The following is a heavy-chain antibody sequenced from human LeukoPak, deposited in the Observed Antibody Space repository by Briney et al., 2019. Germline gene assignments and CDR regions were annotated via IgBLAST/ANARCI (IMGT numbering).Heavy chain of an antibody. V-gene: IGHV4-59*11. CDR1: GGSISSHY. CDR3: AREGAGAHYFDY. D-gene: IGHD1-26*01. J-gene: IGHJ4*02. CDR2: IYYSGST. Sequence: PSETLSFTCTVSGGSISSHYWSWIRQPPGKGLEWIGYIYYSGSTNYNPSLKSRVTISVDMSKNKSSLKLSSVTATDTAVYYCAREGAGAHYFDYWGQGTLVTVSS.